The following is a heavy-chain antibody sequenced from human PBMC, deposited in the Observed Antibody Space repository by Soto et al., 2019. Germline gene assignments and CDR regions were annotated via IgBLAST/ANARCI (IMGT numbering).Heavy chain of an antibody. Sequence: KASETLSLTCAVSGYSISSGYYWGWIRQPPGKGLEWIGSVHYSGSTYYNPSLKSRVTISIDTSKNQISLKLTSVTAADTAVYYCARVDNIVAVKWFDPWGQGILVTVS. V-gene: IGHV4-38-2*01. CDR1: GYSISSGYY. CDR2: VHYSGST. CDR3: ARVDNIVAVKWFDP. J-gene: IGHJ5*02. D-gene: IGHD6-13*01.